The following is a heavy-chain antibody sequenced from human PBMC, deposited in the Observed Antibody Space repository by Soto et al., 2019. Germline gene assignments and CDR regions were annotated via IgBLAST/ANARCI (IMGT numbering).Heavy chain of an antibody. J-gene: IGHJ6*03. CDR3: AADGYCNNGVSSNGYYMDV. V-gene: IGHV1-58*02. Sequence: SVKVSCKASGFTFTSSAMQWVRQARGQRLEWIGWIVVGSGNTNYAQKFQERVTITRDMSTSTAYMELSSLRSEDTAVYYCAADGYCNNGVSSNGYYMDVWGKGTTVTVSS. D-gene: IGHD2-8*01. CDR2: IVVGSGNT. CDR1: GFTFTSSA.